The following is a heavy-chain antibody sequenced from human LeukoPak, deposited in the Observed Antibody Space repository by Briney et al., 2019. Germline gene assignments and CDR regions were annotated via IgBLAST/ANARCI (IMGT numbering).Heavy chain of an antibody. CDR3: ASSQTGSFDY. Sequence: PGGSLRLSCAASGFTVSSNYMSWVRQAPGKGLEWVSVIYSGGSTYYADSVKGRFTTSRHNSKNTLYLQMNSLRAEDTAVYYCASSQTGSFDYWGQGTLVTVSS. V-gene: IGHV3-53*04. J-gene: IGHJ4*02. CDR1: GFTVSSNY. CDR2: IYSGGST. D-gene: IGHD1-1*01.